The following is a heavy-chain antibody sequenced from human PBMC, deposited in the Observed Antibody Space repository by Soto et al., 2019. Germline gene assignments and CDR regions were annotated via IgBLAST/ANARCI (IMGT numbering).Heavy chain of an antibody. J-gene: IGHJ6*03. CDR1: GYTFTSYG. V-gene: IGHV1-18*01. CDR2: ISAYNGNT. Sequence: ASVKVSCKASGYTFTSYGISWVRQAPGQGLEWMGWISAYNGNTNYAQRLWGRVTMTTDTSTSTAYMELRSLRSDDTAVYYCARDPDLADYYCMDVWGKGTTVTVS. CDR3: ARDPDLADYYCMDV. D-gene: IGHD2-21*01.